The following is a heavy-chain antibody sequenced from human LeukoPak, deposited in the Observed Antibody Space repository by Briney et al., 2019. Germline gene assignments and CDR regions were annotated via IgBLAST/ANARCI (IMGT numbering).Heavy chain of an antibody. CDR2: IWYDGSSK. J-gene: IGHJ5*02. CDR1: GFTLSSYG. Sequence: GGSLRLSCAASGFTLSSYGIHWVRQAPGKGLEWVAAIWYDGSSKYYADSVKGRFNISRDNSKNTLYLQMSSLRAEDTAVYYCARGMDTAMVTGGYNWFDPWGQGTLVTVSS. V-gene: IGHV3-33*01. CDR3: ARGMDTAMVTGGYNWFDP. D-gene: IGHD5-18*01.